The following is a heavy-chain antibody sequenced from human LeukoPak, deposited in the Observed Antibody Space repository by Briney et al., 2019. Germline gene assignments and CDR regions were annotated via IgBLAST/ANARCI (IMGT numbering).Heavy chain of an antibody. Sequence: SVKVSCKASGGTFSSYAISWVRQAPGQGLEWMGGIIPIFGTANYAQKFQGRVTITADKSTTTAYLELSSLRSEDTAVYYCASGGIVGTTDLDYWGQGTLVTVSS. CDR1: GGTFSSYA. D-gene: IGHD1-26*01. J-gene: IGHJ4*02. CDR3: ASGGIVGTTDLDY. CDR2: IIPIFGTA. V-gene: IGHV1-69*06.